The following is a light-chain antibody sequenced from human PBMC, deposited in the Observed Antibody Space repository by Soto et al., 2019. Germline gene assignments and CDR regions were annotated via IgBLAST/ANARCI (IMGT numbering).Light chain of an antibody. CDR1: QSVSSSY. CDR2: GAS. Sequence: ESVLTHSPGTLSLSPGERATFSCRASQSVSSSYLAWYQQKPGQAPRLLIYGASSRATGIPDRFSGSGSGTDFTLTISSLEPGDFAVYYCQQYGGSSWTFGQGTKVDIK. J-gene: IGKJ1*01. CDR3: QQYGGSSWT. V-gene: IGKV3-20*01.